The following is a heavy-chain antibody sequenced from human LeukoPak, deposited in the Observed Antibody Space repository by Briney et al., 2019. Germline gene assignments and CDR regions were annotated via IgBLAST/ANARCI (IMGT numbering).Heavy chain of an antibody. V-gene: IGHV1-2*02. Sequence: ASVKVSCKASGYTFTSYYMHWVRQAPGQGLEWMGWINPNSGGTNYAQKFQGRVTMTRDTSISTAYMELSRLRSDDTAVYYCARELWFGDPYGMDVWGQGTTVTVSS. J-gene: IGHJ6*02. CDR1: GYTFTSYY. CDR3: ARELWFGDPYGMDV. D-gene: IGHD3-10*01. CDR2: INPNSGGT.